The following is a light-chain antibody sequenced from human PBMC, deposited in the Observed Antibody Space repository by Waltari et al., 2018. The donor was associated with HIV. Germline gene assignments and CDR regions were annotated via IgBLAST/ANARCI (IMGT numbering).Light chain of an antibody. Sequence: QSVLTQPPSVSAAPGPKVTISCSGSSSNIGNNYVSWYQQLPGTAPKLLIYDNNKRPSGIPDRFSGSKSGTSATLGITGLQTGDEADYYCGTWDSSLSAGWVFGGGTKLTVL. CDR1: SSNIGNNY. V-gene: IGLV1-51*01. CDR3: GTWDSSLSAGWV. J-gene: IGLJ3*02. CDR2: DNN.